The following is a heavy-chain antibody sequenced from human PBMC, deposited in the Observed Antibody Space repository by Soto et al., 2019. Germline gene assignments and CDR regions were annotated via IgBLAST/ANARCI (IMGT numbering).Heavy chain of an antibody. D-gene: IGHD3-16*01. CDR1: GYTFNSHE. CDR2: ISGSGTT. Sequence: PGGSLRFSCVASGYTFNSHEMNLVRQAPGKGLECISSISGSGTTNYAESVKGRFTISRYNAHKSLFLEMKDLRVEDTAVYYCARGGIHWGQGTLVTFSS. CDR3: ARGGIH. J-gene: IGHJ4*02. V-gene: IGHV3-48*03.